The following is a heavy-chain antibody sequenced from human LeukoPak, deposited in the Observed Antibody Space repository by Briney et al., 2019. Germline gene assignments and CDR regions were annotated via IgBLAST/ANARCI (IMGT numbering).Heavy chain of an antibody. CDR1: GGSISSYY. CDR3: ARGRRGYYYGSGSYYTSNWFDP. Sequence: SETLSLTCTVSGGSISSYYWSWIRQPPGKGLEWIGYIYYSGSTNYNPSLKSRVTISVDTSKNQFSLKLSSVTAADTAVYYCARGRRGYYYGSGSYYTSNWFDPWGQGTLVTVSS. V-gene: IGHV4-59*12. CDR2: IYYSGST. D-gene: IGHD3-10*01. J-gene: IGHJ5*02.